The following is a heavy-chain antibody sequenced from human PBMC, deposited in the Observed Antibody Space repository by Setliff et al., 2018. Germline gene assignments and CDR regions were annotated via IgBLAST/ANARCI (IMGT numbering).Heavy chain of an antibody. D-gene: IGHD6-19*01. J-gene: IGHJ3*02. CDR1: GGSINSYY. CDR3: AGEGSAWGLRTAFDI. CDR2: IYYSGNT. Sequence: SETLSLTCIVSGGSINSYYWNWIRQPPGKGLEWIGYIYYSGNTYYNPSLQSRLTISLDRSKNHFSLKLRSVTAADTAVYYCAGEGSAWGLRTAFDIWGRGTMVTVSS. V-gene: IGHV4-59*01.